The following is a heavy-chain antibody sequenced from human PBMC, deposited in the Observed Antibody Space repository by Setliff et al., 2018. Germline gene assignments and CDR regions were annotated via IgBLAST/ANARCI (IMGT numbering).Heavy chain of an antibody. CDR3: ARPMYDILTGPPYGMDV. CDR2: MNPNSGNT. V-gene: IGHV1-8*01. J-gene: IGHJ6*02. CDR1: GYTFTSYD. Sequence: ASVKVSCKASGYTFTSYDINWVRQATGQGLEWMGWMNPNSGNTGYAQKFQGRVTMTRNASISTAYMELSSLRSEDTAVYYCARPMYDILTGPPYGMDVWGQGTTVTVSS. D-gene: IGHD3-9*01.